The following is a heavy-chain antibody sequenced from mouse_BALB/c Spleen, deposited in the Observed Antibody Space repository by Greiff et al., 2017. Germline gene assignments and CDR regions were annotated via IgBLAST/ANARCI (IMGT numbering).Heavy chain of an antibody. V-gene: IGHV14-1*02. Sequence: EVQLQQSGAELVRPGALVKLSCKASGFNITDYYMHWVKQRPEKGLEWIGWIDPENGNTKYDQKFQGKASITADTSSTTAYLQLSSLTSEDTAVYYCAPSGENYFDYWGQGTTLTVSS. J-gene: IGHJ2*01. CDR1: GFNITDYY. CDR3: APSGENYFDY. CDR2: IDPENGNT.